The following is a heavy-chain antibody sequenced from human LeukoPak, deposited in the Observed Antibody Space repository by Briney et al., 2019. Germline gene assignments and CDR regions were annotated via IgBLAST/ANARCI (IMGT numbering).Heavy chain of an antibody. CDR3: AKKVSGGWYSFDF. V-gene: IGHV3-23*01. D-gene: IGHD6-19*01. Sequence: GGSLRLSCAASGFTFSNYAMSWVRQAPGKGLEWISAMSGSGSSTYYADSVKGRLTISRDNSKNTLFLQMDSLRAEDTAVYYCAKKVSGGWYSFDFWGQGTLVTVSS. CDR2: MSGSGSST. J-gene: IGHJ4*02. CDR1: GFTFSNYA.